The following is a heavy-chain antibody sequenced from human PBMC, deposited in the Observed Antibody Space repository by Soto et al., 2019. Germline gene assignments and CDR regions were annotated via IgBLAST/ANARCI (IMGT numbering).Heavy chain of an antibody. CDR3: ARDLYYAGPKSGFDWFDP. D-gene: IGHD3-10*01. CDR1: GGTFSSYT. V-gene: IGHV1-69*04. CDR2: IIPILGIA. J-gene: IGHJ5*02. Sequence: GASVKVSCKASGGTFSSYTISWVRQAPGQGLEWMGRIIPILGIANYAQKFQGRVTITADKSTSTAYMELSSLRSEDTAVYYCARDLYYAGPKSGFDWFDPWGQGTLVTVSS.